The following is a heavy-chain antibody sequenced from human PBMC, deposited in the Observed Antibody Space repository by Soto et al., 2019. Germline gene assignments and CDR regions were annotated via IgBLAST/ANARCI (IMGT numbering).Heavy chain of an antibody. V-gene: IGHV3-23*01. CDR3: AKDFWPIVCSSTSCYAPFDY. CDR1: GFTFSSYA. CDR2: ISGSGGST. J-gene: IGHJ4*02. Sequence: GGSLRLSCAASGFTFSSYAMSWVRQAPGKGLEWVSAISGSGGSTYYADSVKGRFTISRDNSKNTLYLQMNSLRAEDTAVYYWAKDFWPIVCSSTSCYAPFDYWGQGTLVTVSS. D-gene: IGHD2-2*01.